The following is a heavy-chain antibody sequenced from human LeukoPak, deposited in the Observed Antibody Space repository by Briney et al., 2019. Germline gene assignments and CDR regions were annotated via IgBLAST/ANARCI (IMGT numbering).Heavy chain of an antibody. CDR2: ISYDGSNE. D-gene: IGHD6-13*01. Sequence: PGGSLRLSCAASGFTFSSYVMHWVRQAPGKGLEWVAIISYDGSNEYYADSVKGRFTISRDNSKNTLYLQMNSLRAADTAVYYCATGSNWYFDYWGQGTLVTVSS. CDR1: GFTFSSYV. J-gene: IGHJ4*02. CDR3: ATGSNWYFDY. V-gene: IGHV3-30*04.